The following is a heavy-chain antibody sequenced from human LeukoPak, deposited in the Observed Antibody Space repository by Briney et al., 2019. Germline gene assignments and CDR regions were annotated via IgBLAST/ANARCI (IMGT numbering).Heavy chain of an antibody. CDR3: AKDFRYNYGS. D-gene: IGHD5-18*01. CDR2: IKQDETEK. Sequence: PGESLRLSCTASGFTFSNFWMGWVRQAPGKGLEWVANIKQDETEKFYLGSVKGRFTISRDNAKNSLYLQMNSLRAEDTAVYYCAKDFRYNYGSWGQGTLVTVSS. V-gene: IGHV3-7*03. CDR1: GFTFSNFW. J-gene: IGHJ5*02.